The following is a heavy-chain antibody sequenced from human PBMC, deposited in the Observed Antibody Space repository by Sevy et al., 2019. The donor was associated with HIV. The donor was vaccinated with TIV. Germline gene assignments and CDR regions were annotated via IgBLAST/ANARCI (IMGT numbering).Heavy chain of an antibody. Sequence: SETLSLTCAVYGGSFSGYYWSWIRQPPGKGLEWFGEIDHSGSTNYDPSLKSRVTISVDTSKNQFSLKLSSVTAADTAVYYCAKNKWNDPPFDYWGQGTLVTVSS. CDR2: IDHSGST. J-gene: IGHJ4*02. D-gene: IGHD1-1*01. CDR1: GGSFSGYY. V-gene: IGHV4-34*01. CDR3: AKNKWNDPPFDY.